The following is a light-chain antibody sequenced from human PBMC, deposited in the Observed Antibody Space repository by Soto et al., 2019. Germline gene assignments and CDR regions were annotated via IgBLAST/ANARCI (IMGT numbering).Light chain of an antibody. V-gene: IGKV1-27*01. Sequence: DVQMTQAPSSLSASVGDRVTITCRASQGISNYLAWYQQKPGKVPKLLIYAASILHSGVPSRFSGSGSGTDFTLTISTLQPEDVATYYCQKYNSAPRTFGGGTKVEIK. CDR3: QKYNSAPRT. CDR2: AAS. J-gene: IGKJ4*01. CDR1: QGISNY.